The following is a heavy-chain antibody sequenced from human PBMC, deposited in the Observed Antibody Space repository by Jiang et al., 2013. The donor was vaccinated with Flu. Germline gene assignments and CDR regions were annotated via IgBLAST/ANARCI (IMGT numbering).Heavy chain of an antibody. CDR2: IYPGDSDT. CDR3: ARLGPLLWFGERNGMDV. J-gene: IGHJ6*02. V-gene: IGHV5-51*01. D-gene: IGHD3-10*01. Sequence: GAEVKKPGESLKISCKGSGYSFTSYWIGWVRQMPGKGLEWMGIIYPGDSDTRYSPSFQGQVTISADKSISTAYLQWSSLKASDTAMYYRARLGPLLWFGERNGMDVWGQGTTVTVSS. CDR1: GYSFTSYW.